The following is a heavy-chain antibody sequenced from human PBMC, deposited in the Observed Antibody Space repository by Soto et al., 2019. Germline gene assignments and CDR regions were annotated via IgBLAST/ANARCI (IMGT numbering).Heavy chain of an antibody. V-gene: IGHV4-30-4*01. D-gene: IGHD3-22*01. CDR3: VSDYDSGGYIGY. J-gene: IGHJ4*02. CDR1: GGSISTADYY. Sequence: QVQLHESGPGLVRPSQTLSLTCNVSGGSISTADYYWSWIRQPPGKGLEWIGYIYYRGGTYYNPSLESRVAISIDKSKNQFTLNLQSVTAADTAVYYCVSDYDSGGYIGYWGQGTLVTVSS. CDR2: IYYRGGT.